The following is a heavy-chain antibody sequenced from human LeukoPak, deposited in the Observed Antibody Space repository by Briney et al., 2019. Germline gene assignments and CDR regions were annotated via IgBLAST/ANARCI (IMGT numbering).Heavy chain of an antibody. Sequence: SVKVSCKASGYTFSSYYMHWVRQAPGQGLEWMGGIIPIFGTANYAQKFQGRVTITADESTSTAYMELSSLRSEDTAVYYCARVRDYYDSSGYYTDYWGQGTLVTVSS. V-gene: IGHV1-69*13. D-gene: IGHD3-22*01. CDR3: ARVRDYYDSSGYYTDY. CDR2: IIPIFGTA. J-gene: IGHJ4*02. CDR1: GYTFSSYY.